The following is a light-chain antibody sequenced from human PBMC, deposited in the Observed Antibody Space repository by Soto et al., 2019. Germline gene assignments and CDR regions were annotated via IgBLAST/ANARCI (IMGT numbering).Light chain of an antibody. CDR3: QQRSNWPGIT. CDR1: QSVSSY. J-gene: IGKJ5*01. V-gene: IGKV3-11*01. CDR2: DAS. Sequence: EIVFTQSPSTLSLSTGERATLPCRASQSVSSYLAWYQQKPGQAPRLLIYDASNRATGIPARFSGSGSGTDFTLTISSLEPEDFAVYYCQQRSNWPGITFGQGTRLE.